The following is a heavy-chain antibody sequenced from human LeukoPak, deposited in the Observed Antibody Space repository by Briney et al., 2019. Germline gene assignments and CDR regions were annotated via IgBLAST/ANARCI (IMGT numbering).Heavy chain of an antibody. D-gene: IGHD4-11*01. CDR2: IIPIFGTA. J-gene: IGHJ4*02. CDR3: ATTVRTTGPTEGHYFDY. Sequence: GASVKVSCKASGGTFSSYAISWVRQAPGQGLEWMGGIIPIFGTANYAQKFQGRVTITADESTSTAYMELSSLRSEDTAVYYCATTVRTTGPTEGHYFDYWGQGTLVTASS. CDR1: GGTFSSYA. V-gene: IGHV1-69*13.